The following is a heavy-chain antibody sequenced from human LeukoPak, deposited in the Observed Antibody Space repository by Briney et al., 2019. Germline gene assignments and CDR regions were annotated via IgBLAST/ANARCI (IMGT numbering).Heavy chain of an antibody. CDR1: GGSVSSSSYY. Sequence: PSETLSLTCTVSGGSVSSSSYYWGWIRQPPGKGLGWIGSIYYSGSTYYNPSLKSRVTISVDTSKNQFSLKLSSVTAADTAVYYCARRPTVFGVVINDYFDYWGQGTLVTVSS. D-gene: IGHD3-3*01. V-gene: IGHV4-39*01. J-gene: IGHJ4*02. CDR2: IYYSGST. CDR3: ARRPTVFGVVINDYFDY.